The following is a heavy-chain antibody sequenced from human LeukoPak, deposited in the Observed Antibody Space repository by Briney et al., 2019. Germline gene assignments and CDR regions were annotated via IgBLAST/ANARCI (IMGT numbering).Heavy chain of an antibody. CDR3: ARELRRQGFDY. J-gene: IGHJ4*02. CDR2: IYHSGST. CDR1: GGSISSGGYS. D-gene: IGHD4-17*01. Sequence: SETLSLTCAVSGGSISSGGYSWSWIRQPPGKGLEWIGYIYHSGSTYYNPSLKGRVTISVDRSKNQFSLKLSSVTAADTAVYYCARELRRQGFDYWGQGTLVTVSS. V-gene: IGHV4-30-2*01.